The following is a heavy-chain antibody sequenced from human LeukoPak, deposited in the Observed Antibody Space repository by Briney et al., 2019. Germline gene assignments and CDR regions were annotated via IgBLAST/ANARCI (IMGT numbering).Heavy chain of an antibody. J-gene: IGHJ4*02. CDR2: IWYDGSNK. D-gene: IGHD3-10*01. CDR3: AREDNYGSGSYYFDY. Sequence: GGSLRLSCAASGFTFSSYGMHWVRQAPGKGLEWVAVIWYDGSNKYCADSVKGRFTISRDNSKNTLYLQMNSLRAEDTAVYYCAREDNYGSGSYYFDYWGQGTLVTVSS. CDR1: GFTFSSYG. V-gene: IGHV3-33*01.